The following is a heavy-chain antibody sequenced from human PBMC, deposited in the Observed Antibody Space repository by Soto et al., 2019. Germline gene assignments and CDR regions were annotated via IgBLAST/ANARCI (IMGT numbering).Heavy chain of an antibody. D-gene: IGHD3-9*01. J-gene: IGHJ4*02. Sequence: GGSLRLSCAASGFTFSSYSMNWVRQAPGKGLEWVSSISSSSSYIYYADSVKGRFTISRDNAKNSLYLQMNSLRAEDTAVYYCARDSFDFSRDDPFDYWGQGTLVTVS. CDR2: ISSSSSYI. V-gene: IGHV3-21*01. CDR1: GFTFSSYS. CDR3: ARDSFDFSRDDPFDY.